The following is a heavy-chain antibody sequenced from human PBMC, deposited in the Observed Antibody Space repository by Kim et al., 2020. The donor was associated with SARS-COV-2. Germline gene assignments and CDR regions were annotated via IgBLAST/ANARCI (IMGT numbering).Heavy chain of an antibody. J-gene: IGHJ6*02. V-gene: IGHV3-30*18. CDR1: GFTFSNYG. D-gene: IGHD2-15*01. Sequence: GGSLRLSCAASGFTFSNYGMHWVRQAPGKGLEWVAVISYDETNKYYGDSVKGRFTISRDNSKNTLYLQMNSLRAEDTAVYFCAKNLDACCSGGSCYGMDVWGQGTTVTVSS. CDR2: ISYDETNK. CDR3: AKNLDACCSGGSCYGMDV.